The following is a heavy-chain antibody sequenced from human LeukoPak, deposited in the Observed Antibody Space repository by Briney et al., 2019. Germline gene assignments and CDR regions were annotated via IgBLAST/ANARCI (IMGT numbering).Heavy chain of an antibody. D-gene: IGHD6-19*01. J-gene: IGHJ4*02. V-gene: IGHV4-59*08. CDR3: ARAVSGRFDY. Sequence: SETPSLTCTVSGGSMSPYHWGWIRQPPGKGLEWAGYIYYSGSTNYNPSLNSRVTISVDTSKNQFSLRLSSVTAADTAIYYCARAVSGRFDYWGQGTLVTVSS. CDR2: IYYSGST. CDR1: GGSMSPYH.